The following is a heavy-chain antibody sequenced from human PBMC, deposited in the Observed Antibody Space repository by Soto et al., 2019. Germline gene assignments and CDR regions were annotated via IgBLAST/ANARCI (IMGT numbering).Heavy chain of an antibody. CDR3: ARAVAVAADFDY. Sequence: ASVKVSCKASGYTFINYALHWVRQVPGQGLEWMGWINPGNDNTKYSQKFQGRVTITRDTSASTAYMELSSLRSEDTAVYYCARAVAVAADFDYWGQGTLLTVSS. CDR1: GYTFINYA. CDR2: INPGNDNT. D-gene: IGHD6-19*01. V-gene: IGHV1-3*01. J-gene: IGHJ4*02.